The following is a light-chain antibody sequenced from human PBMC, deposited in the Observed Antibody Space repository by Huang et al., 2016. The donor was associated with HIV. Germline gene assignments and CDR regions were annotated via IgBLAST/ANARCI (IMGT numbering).Light chain of an antibody. J-gene: IGKJ1*01. V-gene: IGKV4-1*01. CDR2: WAS. CDR3: QQYYKIPQT. Sequence: DVVMTQSPESLSVSPGERASINRRSSQSLVYGLHNKNYLAWFLQKPGRPPKLLIYWASKRESGVPDRFSGSGSGTDFTLTINSLQPEDVAHYYCQQYYKIPQTFGQGTTVEIK. CDR1: QSLVYGLHNKNY.